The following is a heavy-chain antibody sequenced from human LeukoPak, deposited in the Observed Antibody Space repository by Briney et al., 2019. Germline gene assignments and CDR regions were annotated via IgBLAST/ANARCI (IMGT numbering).Heavy chain of an antibody. V-gene: IGHV3-48*01. D-gene: IGHD4-17*01. CDR3: ARGPNYGDYLIDY. J-gene: IGHJ4*02. CDR1: GFTFSNYG. Sequence: PGGSLRLSCAASGFTFSNYGMSWVRQAPGKGLEWVSYISSSSSTIYYADSVKGRFTISRDNAKNSLYLQMNSLRAEDTAVYYCARGPNYGDYLIDYWGQGTLVTVSS. CDR2: ISSSSSTI.